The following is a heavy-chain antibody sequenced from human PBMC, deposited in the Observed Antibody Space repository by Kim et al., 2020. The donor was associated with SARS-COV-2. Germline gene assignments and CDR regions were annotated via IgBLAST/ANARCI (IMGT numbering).Heavy chain of an antibody. CDR1: GGSISSSSYY. Sequence: SETLSLTCTVSGGSISSSSYYWGWIRQPPGKGLEWIGSIYYSGSTYYNPSLKSRVTISVDTSKNQFSLKLSSVTAADTAVYYCARGADYVWGSYRFDYWGQGTLVTVSS. CDR2: IYYSGST. CDR3: ARGADYVWGSYRFDY. V-gene: IGHV4-39*07. J-gene: IGHJ4*02. D-gene: IGHD3-16*02.